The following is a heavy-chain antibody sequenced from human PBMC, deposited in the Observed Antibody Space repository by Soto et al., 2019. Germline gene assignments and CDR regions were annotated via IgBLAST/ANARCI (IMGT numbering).Heavy chain of an antibody. D-gene: IGHD2-15*01. CDR1: GYTFTSYD. J-gene: IGHJ6*03. V-gene: IGHV1-8*01. CDR2: MNPNSGNT. Sequence: ASVKVSCKASGYTFTSYDINWVRQATGQGLEWMGWMNPNSGNTGYAQKFQGRVTMTRNTSISTAYMELSSLRSEDTAVYYCARIVVVVAAGPPQEDANYYYYYMDVWGKGTTVTVSS. CDR3: ARIVVVVAAGPPQEDANYYYYYMDV.